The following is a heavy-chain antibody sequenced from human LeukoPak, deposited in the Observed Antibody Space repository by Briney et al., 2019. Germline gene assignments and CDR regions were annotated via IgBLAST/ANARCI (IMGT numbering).Heavy chain of an antibody. CDR2: INPNSGGT. D-gene: IGHD5-18*01. CDR3: AREVDTAMVPYFDY. J-gene: IGHJ4*02. CDR1: GYTFTGYY. V-gene: IGHV1-2*02. Sequence: ASVKVSCKASGYTFTGYYMHWVRQAPGQGLEWMGWINPNSGGTNYAQKFQGRVTMTRDTSTSTAYMELRSLRSDDTAVYYCAREVDTAMVPYFDYWGQGTLVTVSS.